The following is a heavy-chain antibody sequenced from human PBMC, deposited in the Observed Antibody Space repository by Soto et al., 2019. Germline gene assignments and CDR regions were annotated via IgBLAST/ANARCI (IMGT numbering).Heavy chain of an antibody. J-gene: IGHJ5*02. CDR2: IKQDGSEK. Sequence: PGGSLRLSCAASGFTFSSYWMSWVRQAPGKGLEWVANIKQDGSEKYYVDSVKGRFTISRDNAKNSLYLQMNSLRAEDTAVYFCSVDDQFYYFWSGYYGHRGAAFVWFDPWGQGTLVTVSS. CDR3: SVDDQFYYFWSGYYGHRGAAFVWFDP. V-gene: IGHV3-7*05. D-gene: IGHD3-3*01. CDR1: GFTFSSYW.